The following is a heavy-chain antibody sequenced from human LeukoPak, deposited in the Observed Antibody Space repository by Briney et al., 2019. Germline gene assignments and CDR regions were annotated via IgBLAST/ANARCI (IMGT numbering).Heavy chain of an antibody. Sequence: GGSLRLSCAASGFTFSSYDMHWVRQATGKGLEWVSAIGTAGDTYYPGSVKGRFTISRENAKNSLYLQMNSLRAEDTAVYYCARVRGYSYQYYFVYWGQGTLVTVSS. CDR1: GFTFSSYD. CDR2: IGTAGDT. V-gene: IGHV3-13*01. D-gene: IGHD5-18*01. J-gene: IGHJ4*02. CDR3: ARVRGYSYQYYFVY.